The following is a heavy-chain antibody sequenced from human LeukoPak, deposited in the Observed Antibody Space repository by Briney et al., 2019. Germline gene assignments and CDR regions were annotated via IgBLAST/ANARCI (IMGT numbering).Heavy chain of an antibody. Sequence: PGGSLRLSCAASGFTFSSYGMHWVRQAPGKGLEWVAFIRYDGSNKYYADSVKGRFTISRDNSKNTLYLQMNSLRAEDTAVYYCAKDLRDPLGHTTQDYWGQGTLVTVSS. V-gene: IGHV3-30*02. CDR1: GFTFSSYG. D-gene: IGHD3-16*01. CDR3: AKDLRDPLGHTTQDY. J-gene: IGHJ4*02. CDR2: IRYDGSNK.